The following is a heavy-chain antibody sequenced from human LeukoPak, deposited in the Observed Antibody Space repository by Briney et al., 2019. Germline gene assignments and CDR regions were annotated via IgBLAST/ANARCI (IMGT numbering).Heavy chain of an antibody. D-gene: IGHD3-10*01. CDR3: ARRRVGSGSNWFDP. CDR1: GASISSSAYY. CDR2: IYYSGST. V-gene: IGHV4-39*01. Sequence: PSETLSLTCIISGASISSSAYYWGWIRQPPGKGLEWIGSIYYSGSTYYNPSLKSRVTISVDTSKNQFSLKLSSVTAADTAVYYCARRRVGSGSNWFDPWGQGTLVTVSS. J-gene: IGHJ5*02.